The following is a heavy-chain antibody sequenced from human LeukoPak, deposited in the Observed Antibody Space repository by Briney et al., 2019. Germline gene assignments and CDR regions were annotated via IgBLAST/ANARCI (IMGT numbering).Heavy chain of an antibody. Sequence: SEALSLTCTVSGGSISSSSYYWGWIRQPPGKGLEWIGRIYTSGSTNYNPSLKSRVTMSVDTSKNQFSLKLSSVTAADTAVYYCARVSATAPCFDYWGQGTLVTVSS. CDR2: IYTSGST. CDR1: GGSISSSSYY. J-gene: IGHJ4*02. V-gene: IGHV4-61*05. CDR3: ARVSATAPCFDY. D-gene: IGHD2-21*02.